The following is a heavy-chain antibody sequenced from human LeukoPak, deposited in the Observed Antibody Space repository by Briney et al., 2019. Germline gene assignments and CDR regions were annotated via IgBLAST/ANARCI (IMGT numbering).Heavy chain of an antibody. Sequence: PSETLSLTCTLSGDYISSSSYYWGWIRQPPGKGLEWIGDIYYSGSTYYNASLKGRVSISIDTSNNHFSLHLRSLTAADTALYYCARRRYYDSTGYLDWGHGNLVTVSS. D-gene: IGHD3-22*01. CDR2: IYYSGST. CDR3: ARRRYYDSTGYLD. CDR1: GDYISSSSYY. V-gene: IGHV4-39*02. J-gene: IGHJ1*01.